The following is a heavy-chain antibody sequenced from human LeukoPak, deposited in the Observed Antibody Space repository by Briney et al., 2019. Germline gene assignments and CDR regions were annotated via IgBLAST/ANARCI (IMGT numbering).Heavy chain of an antibody. CDR3: ARDVGTNYFDY. J-gene: IGHJ4*02. CDR1: GFTFSSYS. CDR2: ISSSSSYI. D-gene: IGHD1-26*01. V-gene: IGHV3-21*01. Sequence: PGGSLRLSCAAYGFTFSSYSMNWVRQAPGKGLEWVSSISSSSSYIYYTDSVKGRFTISRDNAKNSLYLQMNSLRAEDTAVYYCARDVGTNYFDYWGQGTLVTVSS.